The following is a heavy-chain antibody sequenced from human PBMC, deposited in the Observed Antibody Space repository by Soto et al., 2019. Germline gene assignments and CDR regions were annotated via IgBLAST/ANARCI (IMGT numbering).Heavy chain of an antibody. V-gene: IGHV1-69*13. Sequence: SVKVSCKASGGTFSSYAISWVRQAPGQGLEWMGGIIPIFGTANYAQKFQGRVTITADESTSTAYMELSSLRSEDTAVYYCARVNTIFGVVINNWFDPWGQGTLVTVSS. J-gene: IGHJ5*02. CDR1: GGTFSSYA. D-gene: IGHD3-3*01. CDR3: ARVNTIFGVVINNWFDP. CDR2: IIPIFGTA.